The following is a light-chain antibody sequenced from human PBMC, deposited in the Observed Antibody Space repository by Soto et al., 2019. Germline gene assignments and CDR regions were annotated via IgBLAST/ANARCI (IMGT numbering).Light chain of an antibody. CDR2: TAS. J-gene: IGKJ1*01. V-gene: IGKV1-39*01. CDR3: QQSYSTPWT. CDR1: QSISNY. Sequence: DIQMTQSPSSLSASVGDRVSITCRASQSISNYLNWYQQKPGKAPKLLIYTASSLQSGVPSRFSGSGSGTDFNLPVSSLQHEDFATYFCQQSYSTPWTFGNGTKVEIK.